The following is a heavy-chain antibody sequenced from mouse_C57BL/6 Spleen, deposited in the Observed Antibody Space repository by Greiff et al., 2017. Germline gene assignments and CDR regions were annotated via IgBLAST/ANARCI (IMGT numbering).Heavy chain of an antibody. CDR3: TTDDYYAG. CDR1: GYNIKDDY. J-gene: IGHJ2*01. D-gene: IGHD1-1*02. Sequence: VQLQQSGAELVRPGASVKLSCTASGYNIKDDYMPWVKQRPEQGLEWIGWIDPANGATEYDSKFQGKATITADTTSNTAYLQLSSLTSEDTAVYYCTTDDYYAGRGQGTTLTVSS. V-gene: IGHV14-4*01. CDR2: IDPANGAT.